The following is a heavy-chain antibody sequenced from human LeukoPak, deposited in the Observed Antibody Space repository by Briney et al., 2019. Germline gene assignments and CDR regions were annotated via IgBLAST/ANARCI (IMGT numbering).Heavy chain of an antibody. V-gene: IGHV3-9*01. CDR2: ISGSGGST. J-gene: IGHJ4*02. CDR3: ATSLGYYYDSSGYSEGGDY. Sequence: GRSLRLSCAASGFTFDDYAMHWVRQAPGKGLEWVSAISGSGGSTYYADSVKGRFTISRDNAKNSLYLQMNSLRAEDTAVYYCATSLGYYYDSSGYSEGGDYWGQGTLVTVSS. CDR1: GFTFDDYA. D-gene: IGHD3-22*01.